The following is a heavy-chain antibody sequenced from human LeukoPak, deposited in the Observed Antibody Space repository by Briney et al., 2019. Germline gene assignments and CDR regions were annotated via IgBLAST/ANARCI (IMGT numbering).Heavy chain of an antibody. Sequence: SQTLSLTCTVSGGSISSSGYYWSWIRQPPGKGLEWVGYIYHDGSTYDSPSLKSRVTISVDRSKNQLSLQLTSMTAADTAVYYCAGWADYWGQGTLVTVSS. D-gene: IGHD5-24*01. J-gene: IGHJ4*02. V-gene: IGHV4-30-2*01. CDR2: IYHDGST. CDR3: AGWADY. CDR1: GGSISSSGYY.